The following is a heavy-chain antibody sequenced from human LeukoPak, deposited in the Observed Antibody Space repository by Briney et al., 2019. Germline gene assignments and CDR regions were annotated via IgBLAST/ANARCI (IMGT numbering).Heavy chain of an antibody. CDR2: IYTSGST. CDR1: GGSIRSYY. D-gene: IGHD6-6*01. V-gene: IGHV4-4*07. CDR3: ARDTHSSSRQGFDY. J-gene: IGHJ4*02. Sequence: SETLSLTCTVSGGSIRSYYWSWIRQPAGKGLEWIGRIYTSGSTNYNPSLKSRVTMSVDTSKNQFSLKLSSVTAADTAVYYCARDTHSSSRQGFDYWGQGTLVTVSS.